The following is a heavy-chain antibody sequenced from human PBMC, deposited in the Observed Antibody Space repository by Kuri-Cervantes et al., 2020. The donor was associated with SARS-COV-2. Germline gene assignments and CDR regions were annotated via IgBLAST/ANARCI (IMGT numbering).Heavy chain of an antibody. CDR2: IIPILGTA. CDR3: ARGDYYDSSGYSLPEFDY. Sequence: SVKVSCKASGGTFSSYAISWVRQAPGQGLEWMGGIIPILGTANYAQKFQGRVTITADKSTSTAYMELSSLRSEDTAVYYCARGDYYDSSGYSLPEFDYWGQGTLVTVSS. CDR1: GGTFSSYA. J-gene: IGHJ4*02. D-gene: IGHD3-22*01. V-gene: IGHV1-69*10.